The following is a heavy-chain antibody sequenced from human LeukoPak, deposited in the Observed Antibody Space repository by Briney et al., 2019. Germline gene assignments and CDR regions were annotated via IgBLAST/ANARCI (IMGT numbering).Heavy chain of an antibody. J-gene: IGHJ4*02. V-gene: IGHV1-18*01. CDR3: ARDRYINYYDSSGYSPADY. CDR1: GYTFTSYG. CDR2: ISAYNGNT. Sequence: ASVKVSCKASGYTFTSYGISWVRQAPGQGLEWMGWISAYNGNTNYAQKLQGRVTVTTDTSTSTAYMELRSLRSDDTAVYYCARDRYINYYDSSGYSPADYWGQGTLVTVSS. D-gene: IGHD3-22*01.